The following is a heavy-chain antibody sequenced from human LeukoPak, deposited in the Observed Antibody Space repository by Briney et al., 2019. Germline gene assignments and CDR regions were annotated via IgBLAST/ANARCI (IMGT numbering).Heavy chain of an antibody. D-gene: IGHD3-3*02. CDR2: IYHSGST. V-gene: IGHV4-4*02. J-gene: IGHJ4*02. CDR3: AGVLATQLYYFDY. CDR1: GGSISSSNW. Sequence: SETLSLTCAVSGGSISSSNWWSWVRQPPGKGLEWIGEIYHSGSTNYNPSLKSRVTISVDKSKNQFSLKLSSVTAADTAVYYCAGVLATQLYYFDYWGQGTLVTVSS.